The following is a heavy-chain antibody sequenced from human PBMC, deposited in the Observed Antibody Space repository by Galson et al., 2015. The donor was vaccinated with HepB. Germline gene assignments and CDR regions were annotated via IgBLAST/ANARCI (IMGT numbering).Heavy chain of an antibody. Sequence: SETLSLTCTVSGGSISSSSYYWGWIRQPPGKGLEWIGSIYYSGSTYYNPSLKSRVTISVDTSKNQFSLKLSSVTAADTAVYYCASGDLYSSGWYGWSYQAWSYFDLWGRGTLVTVSS. CDR3: ASGDLYSSGWYGWSYQAWSYFDL. CDR1: GGSISSSSYY. D-gene: IGHD6-19*01. CDR2: IYYSGST. V-gene: IGHV4-39*07. J-gene: IGHJ2*01.